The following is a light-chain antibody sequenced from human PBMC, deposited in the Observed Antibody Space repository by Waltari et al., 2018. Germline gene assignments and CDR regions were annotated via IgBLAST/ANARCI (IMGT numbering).Light chain of an antibody. J-gene: IGKJ4*01. V-gene: IGKV3-11*01. CDR2: DAS. Sequence: EIVLTQSPATLSLSPGERATLSCRASQSVGSYLAWYQHRPGQAPSLLIYDASTRATGIPARFMGSGSGTDFTLTISSLEPEDFAVYYCQQRTNWPSLTFGGGTKVEIK. CDR3: QQRTNWPSLT. CDR1: QSVGSY.